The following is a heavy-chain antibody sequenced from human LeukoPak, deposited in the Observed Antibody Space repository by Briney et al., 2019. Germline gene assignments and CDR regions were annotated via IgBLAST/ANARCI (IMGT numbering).Heavy chain of an antibody. CDR3: ARGNIKFDY. Sequence: GGSLRLSCAASGFTFSTYIMNWVRQAPGKGLEWVSSISSSSDYIYYLDSVKGRFTISRDNAKNSLYLQMNSLRAEDTAVYYCARGNIKFDYWGRGTLVTVSS. CDR1: GFTFSTYI. CDR2: ISSSSDYI. J-gene: IGHJ4*02. V-gene: IGHV3-21*01.